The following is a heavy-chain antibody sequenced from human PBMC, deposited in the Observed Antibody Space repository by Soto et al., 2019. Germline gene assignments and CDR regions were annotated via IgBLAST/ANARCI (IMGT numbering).Heavy chain of an antibody. CDR1: GGSISSSSYY. J-gene: IGHJ4*02. D-gene: IGHD6-13*01. Sequence: QLQLQESGPGLVKPSETLSLTCTVSGGSISSSSYYWGWIRQPPGKGLERIGSIYYSGSTYYNPSLKSRVTKTVDTSRNQFSLKLSSVTAADTAVYYCARRGNSSWYGYWGQGTLVTVSS. V-gene: IGHV4-39*01. CDR2: IYYSGST. CDR3: ARRGNSSWYGY.